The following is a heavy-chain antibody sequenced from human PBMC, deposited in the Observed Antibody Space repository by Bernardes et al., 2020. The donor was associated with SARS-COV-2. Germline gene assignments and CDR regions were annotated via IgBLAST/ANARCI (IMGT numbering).Heavy chain of an antibody. CDR3: AKSTTMIVVVIDDAFDI. CDR2: ISYDGSNK. V-gene: IGHV3-30*18. J-gene: IGHJ3*02. Sequence: GGSLRLSCAASGFTFSSYGMHWVRQAPGKGLEWVAVISYDGSNKYYADSVKGRFTISRDNSKNTLYLQMNSLRAEDTAVYYCAKSTTMIVVVIDDAFDIWGQGTMVTVSS. D-gene: IGHD3-22*01. CDR1: GFTFSSYG.